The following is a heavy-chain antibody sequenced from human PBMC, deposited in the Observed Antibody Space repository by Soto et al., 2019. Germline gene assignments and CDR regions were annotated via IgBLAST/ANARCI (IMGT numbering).Heavy chain of an antibody. D-gene: IGHD4-17*01. CDR2: ISTSSSTI. Sequence: GGSLRLSCAASGFTFGGYSVSWVGQAPGKGLEWVSYISTSSSTIYYADSVKGRFTISRDNVKKSMYLQMNSLRAEDTAVYYCARDLRKRWAAFDIWGQGTMVTVSS. CDR1: GFTFGGYS. CDR3: ARDLRKRWAAFDI. V-gene: IGHV3-48*01. J-gene: IGHJ3*02.